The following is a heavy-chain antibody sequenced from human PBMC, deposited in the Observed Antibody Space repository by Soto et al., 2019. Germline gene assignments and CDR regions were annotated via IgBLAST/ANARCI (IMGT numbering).Heavy chain of an antibody. V-gene: IGHV3-48*02. CDR1: RFILSSYD. Sequence: GGSLRLSCAASRFILSSYDMNWVRQAPGKGLEWVSYISSRSDIIHYADSVQGRFTISRDNVRNSLSLQMNSLRDEDTAVYYCARTGGSNRHDNWFDLWGQGTLVTVSS. CDR2: ISSRSDII. J-gene: IGHJ5*02. CDR3: ARTGGSNRHDNWFDL. D-gene: IGHD6-13*01.